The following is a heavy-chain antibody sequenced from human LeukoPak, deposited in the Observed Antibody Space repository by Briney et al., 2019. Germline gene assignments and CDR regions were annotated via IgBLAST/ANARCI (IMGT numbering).Heavy chain of an antibody. CDR3: ARESGGGQWLLDYYYGMDV. CDR1: GYTFTSYY. J-gene: IGHJ6*02. D-gene: IGHD6-19*01. Sequence: ASVKVSCKESGYTFTSYYMHWVRQAPGQGLEWMGIINPSGGSTSYAQKFQGRVTMTRDTSTSTVYMELSSLRSEDTAVYYCARESGGGQWLLDYYYGMDVWGQGTTVTVSS. CDR2: INPSGGST. V-gene: IGHV1-46*01.